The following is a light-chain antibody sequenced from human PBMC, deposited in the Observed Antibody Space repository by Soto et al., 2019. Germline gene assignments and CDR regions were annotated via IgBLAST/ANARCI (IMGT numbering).Light chain of an antibody. J-gene: IGKJ1*01. CDR1: QSVSSQ. V-gene: IGKV3-11*01. Sequence: EIVLTQSPATLSLSPGERATLSCRASQSVSSQLAWYQHKPGQAPRLLIYDASNRATGIPDRFSGSGYGTVSTPTISSLEPEDFAVYDCAQRVWPWTVGQGTKVDIK. CDR2: DAS. CDR3: AQRVWPWT.